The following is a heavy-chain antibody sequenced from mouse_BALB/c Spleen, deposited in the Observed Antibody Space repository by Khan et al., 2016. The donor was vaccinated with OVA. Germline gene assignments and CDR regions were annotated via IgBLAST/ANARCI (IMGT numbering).Heavy chain of an antibody. D-gene: IGHD2-1*01. CDR3: ARRAYYGNWYFDV. CDR2: ISYSGST. V-gene: IGHV3-2*02. CDR1: GYSITSDYA. Sequence: VQLKESGPGLVKPSQSLSLTCTVTGYSITSDYAWNWIRQFPGNKLEWMGYISYSGSTSYNPSLKSRISITRDTSKNQPFLQLNSVTSEDTATYYCARRAYYGNWYFDVWGAGTTVTVSS. J-gene: IGHJ1*01.